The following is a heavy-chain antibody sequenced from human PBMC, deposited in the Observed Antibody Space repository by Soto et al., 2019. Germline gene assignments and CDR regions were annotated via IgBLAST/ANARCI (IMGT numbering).Heavy chain of an antibody. J-gene: IGHJ6*02. Sequence: GGSLRLSCAASGFTVSSNYMSWVRQAPGKGLEWVSVIYSGGSTYYADSVKGRFTISRDNSKNTLYLQMNGLRAEDTAVYYCARDQVLRYFDWLPETYYYYGMDVWGQGTTVTVSS. CDR3: ARDQVLRYFDWLPETYYYYGMDV. V-gene: IGHV3-53*01. CDR2: IYSGGST. D-gene: IGHD3-9*01. CDR1: GFTVSSNY.